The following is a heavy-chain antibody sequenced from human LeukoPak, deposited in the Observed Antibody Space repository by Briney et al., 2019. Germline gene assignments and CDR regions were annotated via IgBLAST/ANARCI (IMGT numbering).Heavy chain of an antibody. V-gene: IGHV3-48*03. Sequence: GGSLRLSCAASGFTFSSYEMNWVRQAPGEGLEWVSYISSSVTTMYYADSVKGRFTISRDNAKNSLYLQLNSLRAEDTAVYYCARDGRSDAYRYFDCWGQGTLVTVSS. CDR3: ARDGRSDAYRYFDC. CDR1: GFTFSSYE. D-gene: IGHD5-24*01. J-gene: IGHJ4*02. CDR2: ISSSVTTM.